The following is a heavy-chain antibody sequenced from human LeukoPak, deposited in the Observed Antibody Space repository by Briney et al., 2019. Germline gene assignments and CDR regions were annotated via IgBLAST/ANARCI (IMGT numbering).Heavy chain of an antibody. CDR2: ISAYNGNT. CDR1: GYTFTSYG. J-gene: IGHJ3*02. D-gene: IGHD3-3*01. V-gene: IGHV1-18*01. Sequence: ASVKVSCKASGYTFTSYGISWVRQAPGQGLEWKGWISAYNGNTNYAQKLQGRVTMTTDTSTSTAYMELRSLRSDDTAVYYCARALLGDFWSGYLPVAFDIWGQGTMVTVSS. CDR3: ARALLGDFWSGYLPVAFDI.